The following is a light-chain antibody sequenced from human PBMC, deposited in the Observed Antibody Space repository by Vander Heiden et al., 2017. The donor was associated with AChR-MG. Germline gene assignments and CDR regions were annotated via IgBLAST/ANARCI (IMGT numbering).Light chain of an antibody. CDR3: QQYYSYPYT. CDR2: AAS. J-gene: IGKJ2*01. Sequence: AIRITQSPSSLSAPTGDTVTITCRASQGISSYLAWYQQKPGKAPKLLIYAASTLQSGVPSRFSGSGSGTDFTLTISCLQSEDFATYYCQQYYSYPYTFGQGTKLEIK. CDR1: QGISSY. V-gene: IGKV1-8*01.